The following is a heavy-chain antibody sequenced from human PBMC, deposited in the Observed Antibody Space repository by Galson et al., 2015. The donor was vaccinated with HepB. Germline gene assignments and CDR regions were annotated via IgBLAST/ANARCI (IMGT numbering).Heavy chain of an antibody. V-gene: IGHV5-51*01. CDR2: IYPGDSDA. Sequence: QSGAEVKKPGESLKISCKASGYTFTNYWIGWVRQRPGKGLECMGIIYPGDSDATYSPSFEGQVTISVDKSKSTAYLQWGSLKASDTAMYYCARHTDDDTASSDYWGQGTLVTV. CDR3: ARHTDDDTASSDY. D-gene: IGHD5-18*01. CDR1: GYTFTNYW. J-gene: IGHJ4*02.